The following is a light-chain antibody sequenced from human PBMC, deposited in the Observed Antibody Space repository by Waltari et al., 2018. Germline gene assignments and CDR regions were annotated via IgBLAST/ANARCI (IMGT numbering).Light chain of an antibody. V-gene: IGKV1-39*01. CDR1: QSISSY. CDR3: QQSYSTPRT. J-gene: IGKJ1*01. CDR2: AAS. Sequence: DIQITQSPSSLSASVGDRVTITCRANQSISSYLNWYQQKPGKAPKLLIYAASSLQSGVPSRFSGSGSGTDFTLTISSLQPEDFATYYCQQSYSTPRTFGQGTKVEIK.